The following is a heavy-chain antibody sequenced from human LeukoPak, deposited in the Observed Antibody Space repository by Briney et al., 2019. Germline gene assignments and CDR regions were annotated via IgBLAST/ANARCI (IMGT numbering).Heavy chain of an antibody. D-gene: IGHD3-22*01. V-gene: IGHV3-48*02. CDR1: GFTFSSYS. Sequence: GGSLRLSCAAPGFTFSSYSMNWVRQAPGKGLEWVSYLSSSSSSIYYADSVKGRFTISRDNAKNSLFLQMNSLSDEDTALYYSARVRGSGFRYDYFDYWGQGTLVTVSS. CDR2: LSSSSSSI. CDR3: ARVRGSGFRYDYFDY. J-gene: IGHJ4*02.